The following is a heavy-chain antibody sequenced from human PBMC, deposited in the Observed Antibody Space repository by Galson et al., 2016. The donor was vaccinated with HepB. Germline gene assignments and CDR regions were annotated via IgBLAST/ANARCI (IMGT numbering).Heavy chain of an antibody. J-gene: IGHJ5*02. Sequence: SETLSLTCGVNGGSFTNYYWSWVRQPPGKGLEWLGEVSHTGGTNYSPSLKGRVTISVYTSRNNSSLKLNSVTAADTAIYYCTRGVVYCSGGTCFPGSNWFDPWGQGTLVTVSS. CDR1: GGSFTNYY. CDR3: TRGVVYCSGGTCFPGSNWFDP. CDR2: VSHTGGT. D-gene: IGHD2-15*01. V-gene: IGHV4-34*01.